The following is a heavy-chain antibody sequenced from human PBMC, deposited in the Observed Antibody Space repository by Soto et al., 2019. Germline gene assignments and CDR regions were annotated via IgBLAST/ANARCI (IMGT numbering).Heavy chain of an antibody. CDR2: INPSGGST. D-gene: IGHD3-3*01. J-gene: IGHJ6*02. V-gene: IGHV1-46*01. CDR1: GYTFTSYY. CDR3: ARDPGTVPYYDFWSGPDYGMDV. Sequence: ASVKVSCKASGYTFTSYYMHWVRQAPGQGLEWMGIINPSGGSTSYAQKFQGRVTMTRDTSTSTVYMELSSLRSEDTAVYYCARDPGTVPYYDFWSGPDYGMDVWGQGTTVTVSS.